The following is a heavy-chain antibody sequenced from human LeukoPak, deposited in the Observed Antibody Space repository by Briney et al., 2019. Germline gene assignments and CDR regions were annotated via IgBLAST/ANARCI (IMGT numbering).Heavy chain of an antibody. V-gene: IGHV4-34*01. CDR1: GDSISNYY. CDR3: ARDRPLWAYYYYYMDV. Sequence: SETLSLTCTVSGDSISNYYWSWIRQPPGKGLEWIGEINHSGSTNYNPSLKSRVTISVDTSKNQFSLKLSSVTAADTAVYYCARDRPLWAYYYYYMDVWGKGTTVTISS. CDR2: INHSGST. D-gene: IGHD2-21*01. J-gene: IGHJ6*03.